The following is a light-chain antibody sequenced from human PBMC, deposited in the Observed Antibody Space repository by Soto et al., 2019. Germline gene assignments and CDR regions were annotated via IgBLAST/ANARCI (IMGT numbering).Light chain of an antibody. CDR1: SGHSSYA. J-gene: IGLJ2*01. V-gene: IGLV4-69*01. CDR3: QTWGTGIRV. Sequence: QPVLTQSPSAYASLGASVKLTCTLSSGHSSYAIAWHQQQPEKGPRYLMKLNSDGSHSKGDRVPDRFSGSSSGAERYLTNSRLQSEDESDYYCQTWGTGIRVFGGGTKLTVL. CDR2: LNSDGSH.